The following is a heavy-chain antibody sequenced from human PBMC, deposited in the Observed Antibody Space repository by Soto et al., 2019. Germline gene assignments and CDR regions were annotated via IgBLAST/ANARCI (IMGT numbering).Heavy chain of an antibody. V-gene: IGHV1-58*02. CDR2: IVVGSGNT. D-gene: IGHD2-21*02. Sequence: SVKVSCKASGFTFFTSAIQWVRQARGQRLEWMGWIVVGSGNTNYAQKFQERVTITRDMSTNTAYMELTSLRSEDTAVYYCAADPYCGGDCYFDYWGQGTMVTVSS. CDR1: GFTFFTSA. J-gene: IGHJ4*02. CDR3: AADPYCGGDCYFDY.